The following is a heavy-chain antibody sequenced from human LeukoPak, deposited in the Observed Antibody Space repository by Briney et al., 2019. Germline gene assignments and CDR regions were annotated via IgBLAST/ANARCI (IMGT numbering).Heavy chain of an antibody. CDR2: ISGSNSYI. Sequence: PGGSLRLSCAASGFTFSSYTMHWIRQAPGKGLEWVSSISGSNSYIFYADSVKGRFTVSKDNAKDSLYLQMNSLRAEDTAVYYCARALTTLTYEGYWGQGTLVTVSS. D-gene: IGHD1-1*01. CDR3: ARALTTLTYEGY. J-gene: IGHJ4*02. CDR1: GFTFSSYT. V-gene: IGHV3-21*01.